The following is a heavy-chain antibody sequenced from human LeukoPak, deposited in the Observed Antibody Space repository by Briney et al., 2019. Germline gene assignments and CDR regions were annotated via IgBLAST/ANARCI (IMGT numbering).Heavy chain of an antibody. V-gene: IGHV3-30*18. CDR2: ISYDGSNK. J-gene: IGHJ6*03. D-gene: IGHD3-3*01. CDR3: AKGDRHYDFWSGYYDYYYMDV. Sequence: GGSLRLSCAASGFTFSDYGMHWVRQAPGKGLEWVAVISYDGSNKYYADSVKGRFTISRDNSKNTLYLQMNSLRAEDTAVYYCAKGDRHYDFWSGYYDYYYMDVWGKGTTVTVSS. CDR1: GFTFSDYG.